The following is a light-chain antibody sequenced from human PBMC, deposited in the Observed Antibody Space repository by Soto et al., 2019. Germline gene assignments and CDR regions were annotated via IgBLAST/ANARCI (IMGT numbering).Light chain of an antibody. CDR3: RQYGSSPYT. V-gene: IGKV3-20*01. CDR1: QSVSSSY. J-gene: IGKJ2*01. CDR2: GAS. Sequence: EIVLTQSPGTLSLSPGERANLSCRASQSVSSSYLAWYQQKPGQAPRLLIYGASSRATGIPDRFSRSGSGTDFTLTISRLEPEDFAVYYCRQYGSSPYTFGQGTKLEIK.